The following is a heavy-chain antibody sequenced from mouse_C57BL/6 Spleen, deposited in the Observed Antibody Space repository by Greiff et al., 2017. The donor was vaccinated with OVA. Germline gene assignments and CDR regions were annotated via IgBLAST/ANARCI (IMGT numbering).Heavy chain of an antibody. CDR1: GYAFSSSW. Sequence: QLQQSGPELVKPGASVKISCKASGYAFSSSWMNWVKQRPGKGLEWIGRIYPGDGDTNYNGKFKGKATLTADKSSSTAYMQLSSLTSEDSAVYFCARSYGKDAMDYWGQGTSVTVSS. CDR3: ARSYGKDAMDY. J-gene: IGHJ4*01. D-gene: IGHD2-1*01. V-gene: IGHV1-82*01. CDR2: IYPGDGDT.